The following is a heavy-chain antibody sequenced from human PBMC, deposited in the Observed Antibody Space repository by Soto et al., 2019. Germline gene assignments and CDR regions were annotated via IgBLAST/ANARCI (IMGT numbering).Heavy chain of an antibody. CDR2: IWYDGSNK. CDR3: TTDRLCSGSYCGAFDI. J-gene: IGHJ3*02. CDR1: GFTFSSYG. V-gene: IGHV3-33*01. D-gene: IGHD1-26*01. Sequence: GGSLRLSCAASGFTFSSYGMHWVRQAPGKGLEWVAVIWYDGSNKYYADSVKGRFTISRDNSKNTLYLQMNSLKTEDTAVYYCTTDRLCSGSYCGAFDIWGQGTMVTVSS.